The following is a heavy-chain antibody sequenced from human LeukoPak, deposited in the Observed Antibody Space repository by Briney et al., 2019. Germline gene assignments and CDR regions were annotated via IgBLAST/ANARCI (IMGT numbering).Heavy chain of an antibody. J-gene: IGHJ5*02. CDR2: FFFTGNT. Sequence: PSETLSLTCAVSGGSISSGGYSWSWIRQPPGKGLEWIGYFFFTGNTYYNPSLKSRVTISLDMSKNHFSLKLSSVTAADTAVYYCARDHANFAWFGELSPNWFDPWGQGTLVTVSS. D-gene: IGHD3-10*01. CDR1: GGSISSGGYS. V-gene: IGHV4-30-4*07. CDR3: ARDHANFAWFGELSPNWFDP.